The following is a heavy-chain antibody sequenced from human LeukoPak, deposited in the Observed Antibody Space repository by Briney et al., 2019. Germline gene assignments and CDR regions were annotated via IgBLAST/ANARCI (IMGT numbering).Heavy chain of an antibody. CDR3: AREGAVAEHYYGMDV. V-gene: IGHV3-21*01. J-gene: IGHJ6*02. D-gene: IGHD6-19*01. CDR1: GFTFSSYS. Sequence: GGSLRLSCAASGFTFSSYSMNWVRQAPGKGLEWVSSISSSSSYIYYADSVKGRFTISRDNAKNSLCLQMNSLRAEDTAVYYCAREGAVAEHYYGMDVWGQGTTVTVSS. CDR2: ISSSSSYI.